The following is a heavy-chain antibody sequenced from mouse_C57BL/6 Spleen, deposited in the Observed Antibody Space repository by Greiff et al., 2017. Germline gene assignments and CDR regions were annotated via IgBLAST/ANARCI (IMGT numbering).Heavy chain of an antibody. CDR1: GYTFTSYW. D-gene: IGHD1-1*01. Sequence: QVQLLQSGAELVKPGASVKLSCKASGYTFTSYWMHWVKQRPGQGLEWIGMIHPNSGSTNYHEKFKSKATLTVDKSSSTAYMQLSSLTSEDSAVYYCAREYYYGSDAMDYWGQGTSVTVSS. V-gene: IGHV1-64*01. CDR2: IHPNSGST. CDR3: AREYYYGSDAMDY. J-gene: IGHJ4*01.